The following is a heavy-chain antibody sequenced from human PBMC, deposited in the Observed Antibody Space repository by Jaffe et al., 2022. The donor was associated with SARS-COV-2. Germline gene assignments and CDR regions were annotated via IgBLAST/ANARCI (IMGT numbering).Heavy chain of an antibody. D-gene: IGHD3-22*01. Sequence: QVQLVESGGGVVQPGRSLRLSCAASGFTFSSYAMHWVRQAPGKGLEWVAVISYDGSNKYYADSVKGRFTISRDNSKNTLYLQMNSLRAEDTAVYYCARDYYDSSGYYYGALGDDAFDIWGQGTMVTVSS. CDR2: ISYDGSNK. CDR3: ARDYYDSSGYYYGALGDDAFDI. J-gene: IGHJ3*02. CDR1: GFTFSSYA. V-gene: IGHV3-30-3*01.